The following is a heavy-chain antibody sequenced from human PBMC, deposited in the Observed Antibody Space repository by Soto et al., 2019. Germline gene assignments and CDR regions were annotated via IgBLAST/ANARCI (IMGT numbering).Heavy chain of an antibody. CDR1: GGTLSTFG. Sequence: ASVKFSCKASGGTLSTFGISWVRQAPGQGLEWMGGIIPFFGTARYSQKFEDRITITADESTNTVYMDLRSLTSEDTAIYYCAKSAPMDAGDKYYYDFWGQGALVTVSS. D-gene: IGHD4-17*01. CDR3: AKSAPMDAGDKYYYDF. J-gene: IGHJ4*02. CDR2: IIPFFGTA. V-gene: IGHV1-69*13.